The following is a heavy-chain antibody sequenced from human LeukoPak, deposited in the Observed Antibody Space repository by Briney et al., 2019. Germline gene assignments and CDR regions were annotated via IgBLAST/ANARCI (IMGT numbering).Heavy chain of an antibody. CDR1: GFTFSSYA. V-gene: IGHV3-23*01. Sequence: GGSLRLSCAASGFTFSSYAMSWVRQAPGKGLEWVSAISGSGGSTYYADSVKGRFTISRDNAKNSLYLQMNSLRAEDTAVYYCARDRTMVRGVILGYYYYYMDVWGKGTTVTISS. D-gene: IGHD3-10*01. CDR3: ARDRTMVRGVILGYYYYYMDV. CDR2: ISGSGGST. J-gene: IGHJ6*03.